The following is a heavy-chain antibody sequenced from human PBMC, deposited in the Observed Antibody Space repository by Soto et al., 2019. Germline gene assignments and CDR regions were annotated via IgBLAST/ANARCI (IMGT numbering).Heavy chain of an antibody. CDR2: IYYSGST. V-gene: IGHV4-31*03. Sequence: QVQLQESGPGLVKTSQTLSLTCTVSGGSISSGGYYWSWIRQHPGKGLEWIGYIYYSGSTYYNPSLKSRVTISVDTSKNQFSLKLSSVTAADTAVYYCARAYGIVGATTGVDYWGQGTLVTVSS. D-gene: IGHD1-26*01. J-gene: IGHJ4*02. CDR3: ARAYGIVGATTGVDY. CDR1: GGSISSGGYY.